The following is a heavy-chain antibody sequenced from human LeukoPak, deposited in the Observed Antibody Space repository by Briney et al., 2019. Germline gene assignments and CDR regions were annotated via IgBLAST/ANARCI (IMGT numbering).Heavy chain of an antibody. D-gene: IGHD2-2*01. Sequence: SETLSLTCTVSGGSISSYYWSWIRQPPGKGLEWIGYIYTSGSTNYNPSLKSRVTISVDTSKNQFSLKLSSVTAADTAVYYCARGVGYCSSTSRKITKKVRDYYYYMDVWGKGTTVTVSS. J-gene: IGHJ6*03. V-gene: IGHV4-4*09. CDR1: GGSISSYY. CDR3: ARGVGYCSSTSRKITKKVRDYYYYMDV. CDR2: IYTSGST.